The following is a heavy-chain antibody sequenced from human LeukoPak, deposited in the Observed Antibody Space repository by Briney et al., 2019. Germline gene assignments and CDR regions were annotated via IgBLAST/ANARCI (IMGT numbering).Heavy chain of an antibody. CDR3: ARIGSFGVSGSYRF. D-gene: IGHD3-10*01. J-gene: IGHJ4*02. Sequence: GGSLRLSCAGSGLTFSSYWMHWVRQAPGKGLVWVSRINSDGSSTSYADSVKGRFTISRDNAKNTLYLQMNSLRAEDTAVYYCARIGSFGVSGSYRFWGQGTLVTVSS. V-gene: IGHV3-74*01. CDR2: INSDGSST. CDR1: GLTFSSYW.